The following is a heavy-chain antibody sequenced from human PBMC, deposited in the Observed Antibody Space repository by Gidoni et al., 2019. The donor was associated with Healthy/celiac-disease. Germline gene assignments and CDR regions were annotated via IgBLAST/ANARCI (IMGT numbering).Heavy chain of an antibody. CDR3: ARLLEPSAAAGPFDI. V-gene: IGHV5-51*01. D-gene: IGHD6-13*01. J-gene: IGHJ3*02. Sequence: EVQLVQSGAEVKKPGESLKIPCKGSGYSFTSYWIGWVRQMPGKGLDWMGIIYPGYSDTRYSPSFQGQVTISADKSISTAYLQWSSLKASDTAMYYCARLLEPSAAAGPFDIWGQGTMVTVSS. CDR1: GYSFTSYW. CDR2: IYPGYSDT.